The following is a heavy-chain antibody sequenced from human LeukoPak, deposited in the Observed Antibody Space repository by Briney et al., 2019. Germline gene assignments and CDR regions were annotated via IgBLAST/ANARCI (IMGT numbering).Heavy chain of an antibody. V-gene: IGHV3-33*01. CDR2: IWYDGSNK. J-gene: IGHJ4*02. Sequence: GGSLRLSCAASGFTFSSYGMHWVRQAPGKGLEWVAVIWYDGSNKYYADSVKGRFTISRDNSKNTLYLQMNSLRAEDTAVYYCARVMLLKISSWYYFDYWGQGTLVTVSS. CDR1: GFTFSSYG. CDR3: ARVMLLKISSWYYFDY. D-gene: IGHD6-13*01.